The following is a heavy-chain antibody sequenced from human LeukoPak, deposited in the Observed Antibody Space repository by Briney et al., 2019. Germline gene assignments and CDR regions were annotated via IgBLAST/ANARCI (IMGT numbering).Heavy chain of an antibody. V-gene: IGHV1-2*02. CDR1: GYTFTDYY. Sequence: ASVKVSCKASGYTFTDYYMHWVRQAPGQGLEWMGWINPNSGGTEYAQKFQGRVTMTRDTSISTAYMELSRLRSDGTAVYYCARDHCTSSGCYEYYYYGLDVWGQGTTVTVSS. CDR2: INPNSGGT. CDR3: ARDHCTSSGCYEYYYYGLDV. J-gene: IGHJ6*02. D-gene: IGHD2-2*01.